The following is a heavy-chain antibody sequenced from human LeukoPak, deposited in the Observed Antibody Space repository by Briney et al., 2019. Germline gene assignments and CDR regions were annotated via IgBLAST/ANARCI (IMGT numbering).Heavy chain of an antibody. V-gene: IGHV3-23*01. Sequence: GGSLRLSCAASGFTFSNYEMNWVRQAPGKGLEWVSSSDADGRLTYYDDSVKGRFTISRDNSRDTLYLQMDSLRAEDSAVYYCARAISHFVIGGAAYWGQGTQVTVSS. CDR3: ARAISHFVIGGAAY. CDR2: SDADGRLT. CDR1: GFTFSNYE. J-gene: IGHJ4*02. D-gene: IGHD3-3*01.